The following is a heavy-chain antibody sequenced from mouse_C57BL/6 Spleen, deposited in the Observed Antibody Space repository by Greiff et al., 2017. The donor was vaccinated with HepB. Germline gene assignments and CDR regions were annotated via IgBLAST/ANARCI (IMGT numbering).Heavy chain of an antibody. CDR3: AKGYLSYAMDY. J-gene: IGHJ4*01. D-gene: IGHD3-1*01. V-gene: IGHV1-82*01. CDR1: GYAFSSSW. Sequence: QVQLQQSGPELVKPGASVKISCKASGYAFSSSWMNWVKQRPGKGLEWIGRIYPGDGDTNYNGKFKGKATLTADKSSSTAYMQLSSLTSEDSAVYFCAKGYLSYAMDYWGQGTSVTVSS. CDR2: IYPGDGDT.